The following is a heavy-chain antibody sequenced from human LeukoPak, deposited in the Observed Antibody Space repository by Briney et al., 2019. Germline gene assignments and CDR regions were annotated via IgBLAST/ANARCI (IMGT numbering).Heavy chain of an antibody. D-gene: IGHD4-23*01. CDR1: GFTFSSYA. J-gene: IGHJ4*02. CDR2: ISGSGGST. CDR3: AKDPSDYGGNGHFDY. V-gene: IGHV3-23*01. Sequence: PGGSLRLSCAASGFTFSSYAMSWVRQAPGKGLEWVSAISGSGGSTYYADSVKGRFTISRDNSKNTLYLQMNSLRAEDTAVYYCAKDPSDYGGNGHFDYWGQGTLVTVSS.